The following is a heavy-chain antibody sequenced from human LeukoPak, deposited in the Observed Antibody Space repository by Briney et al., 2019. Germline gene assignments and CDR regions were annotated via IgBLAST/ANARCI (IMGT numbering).Heavy chain of an antibody. CDR1: GGSISSGDYY. CDR3: ARDVGGAAAGIYFDY. V-gene: IGHV4-30-4*01. Sequence: SETLSLTCTVSGGSISSGDYYWRWIRQPPGKGLEWIGYIYYSGSTYYNPSLKSRVTISVDTSKNQFSLKLSSVTAADTAVYYCARDVGGAAAGIYFDYWGQGTLVTVSS. CDR2: IYYSGST. D-gene: IGHD6-13*01. J-gene: IGHJ4*02.